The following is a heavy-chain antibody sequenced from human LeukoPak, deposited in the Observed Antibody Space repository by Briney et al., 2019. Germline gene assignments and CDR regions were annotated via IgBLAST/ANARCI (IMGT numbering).Heavy chain of an antibody. CDR1: GYTFTGYY. CDR3: ARGCSLRYFDWGRNWFDP. J-gene: IGHJ5*02. V-gene: IGHV1-2*02. CDR2: INPNSGGT. Sequence: GASVKVSCKASGYTFTGYYMHWVRQAPGQGLEWMGWINPNSGGTNYAQKFQGRVTMTRDTSISTAYMELSRLRSDDTAVYYCARGCSLRYFDWGRNWFDPWGQGTLVTVSS. D-gene: IGHD3-9*01.